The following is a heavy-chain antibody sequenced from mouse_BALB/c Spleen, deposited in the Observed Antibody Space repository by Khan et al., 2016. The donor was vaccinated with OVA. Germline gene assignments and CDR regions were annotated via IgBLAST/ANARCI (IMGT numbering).Heavy chain of an antibody. D-gene: IGHD2-4*01. CDR2: IYRGDGST. CDR3: AREELRGVAMDY. V-gene: IGHV1S56*01. Sequence: QVQLKESGGGLVKPGASGKISCKASGYTFTDYEINWVKQGPGQGLEWIGWIYRGDGSTKYIEYFKGRVTLTGDKSSNTVYMQLNSLTSEETAIYYCAREELRGVAMDYWGQGTSVTVSS. J-gene: IGHJ4*01. CDR1: GYTFTDYE.